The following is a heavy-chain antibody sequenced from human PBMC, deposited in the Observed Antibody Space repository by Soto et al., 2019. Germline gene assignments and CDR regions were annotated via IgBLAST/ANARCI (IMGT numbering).Heavy chain of an antibody. Sequence: GGSLRLSCAASGFTVSSNYMSWVRQAPGKGLEWVSVIYSGGSTYYADSVKGRFTISRDNSKNTLYLQMNSLRAEDTAVYYCARARGYDFWSGYPGGPMDVWGQGTTVTVSS. V-gene: IGHV3-53*01. J-gene: IGHJ6*02. CDR1: GFTVSSNY. D-gene: IGHD3-3*01. CDR3: ARARGYDFWSGYPGGPMDV. CDR2: IYSGGST.